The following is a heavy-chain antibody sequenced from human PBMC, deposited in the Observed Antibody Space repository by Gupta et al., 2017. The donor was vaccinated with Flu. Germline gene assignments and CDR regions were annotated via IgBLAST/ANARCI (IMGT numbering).Heavy chain of an antibody. CDR1: GYY. Sequence: GYYGSWIRQHPGKGLEGIGYIYYSGRTYYNPSLKSRVTISVETAKNQFSLKLRSVTAVDTAVYYCSNGVKGRGDYEFDDWGQGTIVTVSS. J-gene: IGHJ4*01. CDR2: IYYSGRT. CDR3: SNGVKGRGDYEFDD. D-gene: IGHD3-16*01. V-gene: IGHV4-31*02.